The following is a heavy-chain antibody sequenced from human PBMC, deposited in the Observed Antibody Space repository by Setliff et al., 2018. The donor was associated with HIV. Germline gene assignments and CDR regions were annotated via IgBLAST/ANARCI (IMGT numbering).Heavy chain of an antibody. V-gene: IGHV3-48*01. D-gene: IGHD2-15*01. J-gene: IGHJ3*02. CDR1: GFTFSSYS. Sequence: PGGSLRLSCAASGFTFSSYSMNWVRQAPGKGLEWVSYISSSSNTIYYADSVKGRFTISRDNAKNSLYLQMNSLRAEDTAVYYCVKKSPYCNIGRCPPDAFDNWGQGTMVTVSS. CDR3: VKKSPYCNIGRCPPDAFDN. CDR2: ISSSSNTI.